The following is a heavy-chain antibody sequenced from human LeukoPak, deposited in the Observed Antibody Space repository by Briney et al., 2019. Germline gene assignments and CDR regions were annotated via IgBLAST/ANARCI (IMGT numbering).Heavy chain of an antibody. V-gene: IGHV3-23*01. CDR2: FSRSGPDT. CDR3: AKGSLGSWYYFDY. CDR1: GFTFGSSA. D-gene: IGHD6-13*01. J-gene: IGHJ4*02. Sequence: GGSLRLSCAASGFTFGSSAMSWVRQAPGKGPEWVSTFSRSGPDTYYADSVKGRFTIFRDNSKDTLYLQMNSLRAEDTAVYYCAKGSLGSWYYFDYWGQGTLVTVSS.